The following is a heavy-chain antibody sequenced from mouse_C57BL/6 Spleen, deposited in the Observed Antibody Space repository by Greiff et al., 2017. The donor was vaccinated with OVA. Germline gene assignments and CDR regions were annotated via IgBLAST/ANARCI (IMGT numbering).Heavy chain of an antibody. CDR1: GYTFTSYW. CDR3: ARESPRWDPFAY. Sequence: VQLQQSGTELVKPGASVKLSCKASGYTFTSYWMHWVKQRPGQGLEWIGNINPSNGGTNYNEKFKSKATLTVDKSSSTAYMQLSSLTSEDSAVYYCARESPRWDPFAYWGQGTLVTVSA. J-gene: IGHJ3*01. D-gene: IGHD4-1*01. V-gene: IGHV1-53*01. CDR2: INPSNGGT.